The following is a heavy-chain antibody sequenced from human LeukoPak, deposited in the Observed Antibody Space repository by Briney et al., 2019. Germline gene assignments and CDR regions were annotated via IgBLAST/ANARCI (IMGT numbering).Heavy chain of an antibody. CDR3: ARGCGRASCPYFFDS. V-gene: IGHV3-43*02. Sequence: GGSLRLSCAASGFTFDDYAMHWVRQAPGKGLEWVSLISGDGGSTYYADSVKGRFTISRDNVKNSLYLQVNSLRAEDTAVYYCARGCGRASCPYFFDSWGHGSLVSVSS. D-gene: IGHD2-2*01. CDR1: GFTFDDYA. CDR2: ISGDGGST. J-gene: IGHJ4*01.